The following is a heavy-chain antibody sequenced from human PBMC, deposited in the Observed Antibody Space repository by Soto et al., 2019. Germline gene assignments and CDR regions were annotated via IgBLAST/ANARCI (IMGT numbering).Heavy chain of an antibody. CDR1: GFNLSHPW. D-gene: IGHD3-9*01. V-gene: IGHV3-15*01. J-gene: IGHJ4*02. CDR3: TTGIYYDILTGYHDVAY. Sequence: NPGGSLRLSCAASGFNLSHPWMTWVRQAAGKGLQWVGRIKSKTDGGTADYAAPVKGRFTISRDDPKNTVYLQMNSLKTEDTAVYYCTTGIYYDILTGYHDVAYWGQGTLVTVSS. CDR2: IKSKTDGGTA.